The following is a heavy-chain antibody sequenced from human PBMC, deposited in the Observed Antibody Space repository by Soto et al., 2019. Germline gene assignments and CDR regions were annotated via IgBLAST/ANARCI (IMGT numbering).Heavy chain of an antibody. V-gene: IGHV3-23*01. Sequence: GGSLRLSCVASGFTFTSYALSGVRQAPGKGLEWVSIISGSGATTYYVDSVKGRFTISRDNSKNTFYLQMNSLRAEDTAVYYCAKFGMATTKRSPPYYFDYWGQGTLGTGSS. CDR2: ISGSGATT. D-gene: IGHD5-12*01. CDR3: AKFGMATTKRSPPYYFDY. J-gene: IGHJ4*02. CDR1: GFTFTSYA.